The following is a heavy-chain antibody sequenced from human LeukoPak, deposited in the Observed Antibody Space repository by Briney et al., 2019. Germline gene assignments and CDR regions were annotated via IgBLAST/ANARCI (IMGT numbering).Heavy chain of an antibody. CDR3: ARDQYSSGWYGY. D-gene: IGHD6-19*01. CDR1: GFTFSSYS. CDR2: ISSSSSTI. Sequence: GGSLRLSCAASGFTFSSYSMNWVRQAPGKGLEWVSYISSSSSTIYYADSVKGRFTISRDNAKNSLYLQMNSLRAEDTAVYYCARDQYSSGWYGYWGQGTLVTDAS. V-gene: IGHV3-48*01. J-gene: IGHJ4*02.